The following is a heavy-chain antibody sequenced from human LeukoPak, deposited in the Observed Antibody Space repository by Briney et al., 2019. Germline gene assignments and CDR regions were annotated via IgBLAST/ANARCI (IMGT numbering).Heavy chain of an antibody. CDR2: INPSGGSA. D-gene: IGHD6-6*01. V-gene: IGHV1-46*01. CDR1: GYTFTSYY. CDR3: ARVFSSSNLQAFDI. J-gene: IGHJ3*02. Sequence: ASVKVSCKASGYTFTSYYMHWVRLAPGQGLEWVGIINPSGGSASYAQKFQGRVTMTRDMSTSTVYMELSSLRSGDTAVYYCARVFSSSNLQAFDIWGQGTMVTVSS.